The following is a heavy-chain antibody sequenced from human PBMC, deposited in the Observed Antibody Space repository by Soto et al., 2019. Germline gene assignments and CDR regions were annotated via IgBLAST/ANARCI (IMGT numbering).Heavy chain of an antibody. D-gene: IGHD7-27*01. J-gene: IGHJ4*02. CDR2: IYNGGST. CDR3: ARGPSGDKVDS. Sequence: QVQLQESGPGLVKPSQTLSLTCSVSGGSITNVNYCWSWIRQSPDLGLEWIGQIYNGGSTYNNPSLESRITMSVDTSKNQLSLTLSSVSAADTAVYYCARGPSGDKVDSWGQGTLVTVS. CDR1: GGSITNVNYC. V-gene: IGHV4-30-4*01.